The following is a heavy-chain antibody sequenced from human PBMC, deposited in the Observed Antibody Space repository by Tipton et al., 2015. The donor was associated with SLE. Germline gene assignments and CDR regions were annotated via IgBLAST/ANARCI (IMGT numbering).Heavy chain of an antibody. CDR1: GGPISSGSYY. J-gene: IGHJ6*03. V-gene: IGHV4-61*02. D-gene: IGHD6-13*01. CDR2: IYTSGST. Sequence: LRLSCTVSGGPISSGSYYWSWIRQPAGKGLEWIGRIYTSGSTNYNPSLKSRVTISVDTSKNQFSLKLSSVTAADTAVYYCARVSGGIAYMDVWGKGTTVTFSS. CDR3: ARVSGGIAYMDV.